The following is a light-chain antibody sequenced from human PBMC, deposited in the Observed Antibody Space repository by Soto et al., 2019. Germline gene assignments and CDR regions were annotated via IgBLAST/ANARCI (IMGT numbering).Light chain of an antibody. J-gene: IGKJ1*01. CDR3: QQYNTYST. CDR1: QSISTW. CDR2: DVS. Sequence: DIQMTQSASTLSASIGDRVIITCRASQSISTWLAWYQQKPGKAPKVLIYDVSTLESGVPSRFSGSGSGTEFTLTIGSLKPDDFATYYCQQYNTYSTFGQGTKVDIK. V-gene: IGKV1-5*01.